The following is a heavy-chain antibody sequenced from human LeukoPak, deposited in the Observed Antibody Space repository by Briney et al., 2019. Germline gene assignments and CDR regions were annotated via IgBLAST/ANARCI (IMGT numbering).Heavy chain of an antibody. D-gene: IGHD2-2*01. CDR2: IYHSGST. V-gene: IGHV4-4*02. Sequence: PSETLSLTCAVSGGSISSSNWWSWGRQPPGKGLEWIGEIYHSGSTNYNPSLKSRVTISVDKAKNQFSLKLSSVTAADTAVYYCARSYIVVVPAAPRHYYGMDVWGKGTTVTVSS. CDR1: GGSISSSNW. J-gene: IGHJ6*04. CDR3: ARSYIVVVPAAPRHYYGMDV.